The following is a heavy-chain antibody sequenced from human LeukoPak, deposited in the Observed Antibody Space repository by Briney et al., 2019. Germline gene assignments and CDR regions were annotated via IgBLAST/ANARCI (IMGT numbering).Heavy chain of an antibody. J-gene: IGHJ4*02. D-gene: IGHD5-18*01. V-gene: IGHV4-59*11. CDR3: ARETAMVLDY. CDR2: ISYSGSA. Sequence: SETLSLTCSVSGGSINNHIWSWIRQPPGKGLEWIGYISYSGSANYNPSLKSRVTISVDTSKNQFSLKVTSVTAADTAVYYCARETAMVLDYWGQGTLVTVSS. CDR1: GGSINNHI.